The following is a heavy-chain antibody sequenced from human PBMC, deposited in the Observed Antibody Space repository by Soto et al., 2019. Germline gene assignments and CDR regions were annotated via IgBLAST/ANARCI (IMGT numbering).Heavy chain of an antibody. Sequence: GGSLRLSCAASGFTVSSSSMSWVRQAPGKGLEWVSLIYADGATYYGDSVKGRFTISRDTSKNTLSLQMTSLRADDTAVYYCARDDSFLGAPFHYWGQGTLVTVSS. D-gene: IGHD3-16*01. V-gene: IGHV3-53*01. CDR2: IYADGAT. J-gene: IGHJ4*02. CDR1: GFTVSSSS. CDR3: ARDDSFLGAPFHY.